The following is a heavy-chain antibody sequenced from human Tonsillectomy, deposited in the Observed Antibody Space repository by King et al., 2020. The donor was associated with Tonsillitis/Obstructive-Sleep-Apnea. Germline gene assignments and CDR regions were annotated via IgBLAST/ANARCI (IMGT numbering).Heavy chain of an antibody. CDR1: GFTFSSYW. V-gene: IGHV3-7*04. CDR2: IKADGSEK. D-gene: IGHD2-8*01. CDR3: ARDLRGYCTNGVCQKVPNNYYYMDV. J-gene: IGHJ6*03. Sequence: VQLVESGGGWVQPGGSLRLSCAVSGFTFSSYWMSWVRQAPGKGLEGVANIKADGSEKYDVDSVKGRFTISIDNAKSSLYMQMNSLRVEESAVYYCARDLRGYCTNGVCQKVPNNYYYMDVWGKGTTVTVSS.